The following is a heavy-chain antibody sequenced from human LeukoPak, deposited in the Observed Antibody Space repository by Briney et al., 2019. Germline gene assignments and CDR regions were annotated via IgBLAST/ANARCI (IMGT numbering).Heavy chain of an antibody. CDR3: ARKPYGSGRRWFDP. J-gene: IGHJ5*02. D-gene: IGHD3-10*01. Sequence: GGSLRLSCAASGLTVSSSSLSWVRQAPGKGLEWVSLITSGGNTYYADSVRGRFTVSRDNSKNTLFLQMNSLRADDTAVYYCARKPYGSGRRWFDPWGQGTLVTVSS. CDR1: GLTVSSSS. CDR2: ITSGGNT. V-gene: IGHV3-53*01.